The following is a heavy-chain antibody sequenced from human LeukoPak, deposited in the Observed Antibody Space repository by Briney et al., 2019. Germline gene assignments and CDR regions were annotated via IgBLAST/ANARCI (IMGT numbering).Heavy chain of an antibody. CDR2: IWSDGTNQ. V-gene: IGHV3-33*01. D-gene: IGHD4-11*01. J-gene: IGHJ4*02. CDR1: GFTFSHYG. Sequence: GTSLRLPCATSGFTFSHYGMHWARQAPGKGLEWVGVIWSDGTNQFYADSVKGRFTISRDYSNTLYLQMNSLRAEDTAVYYCARDAQRGFDYSNSLRYWGQGTLVSVSS. CDR3: ARDAQRGFDYSNSLRY.